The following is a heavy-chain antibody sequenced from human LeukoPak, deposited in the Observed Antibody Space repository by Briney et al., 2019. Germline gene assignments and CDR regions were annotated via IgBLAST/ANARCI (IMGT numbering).Heavy chain of an antibody. J-gene: IGHJ5*02. CDR3: AKDRYGDYEGWFDP. D-gene: IGHD4-17*01. CDR2: ISGSGGST. Sequence: GGSLRLSCAASGFTFSSYAMSWVRQAPGKGLEGVSAISGSGGSTYYADSVKGRFTISRDNSKTTLYLQMNSLRAEDTAVYYCAKDRYGDYEGWFDPWGQGTLVTVSS. V-gene: IGHV3-23*01. CDR1: GFTFSSYA.